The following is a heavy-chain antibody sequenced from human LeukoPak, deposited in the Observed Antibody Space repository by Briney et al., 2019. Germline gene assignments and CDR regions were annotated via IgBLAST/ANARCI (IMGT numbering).Heavy chain of an antibody. CDR3: ARTNSAYDSPGS. D-gene: IGHD5-12*01. J-gene: IGHJ5*02. CDR2: IGYDGSNK. V-gene: IGHV3-30*02. Sequence: GGSLRLSCAASGFTFSSYGIHWVRQAPGKGLEWVAFIGYDGSNKYYADSVKGRFTISRDNSKNTLYLQMNSLRAEDTAVYYCARTNSAYDSPGSWGQGTLVTVSS. CDR1: GFTFSSYG.